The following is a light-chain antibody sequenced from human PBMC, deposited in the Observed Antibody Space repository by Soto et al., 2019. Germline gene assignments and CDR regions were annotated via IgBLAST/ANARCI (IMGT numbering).Light chain of an antibody. Sequence: DIVMTQSPDSLAVSLGERATINCKSSQSILYSSNNKNYLAWYQQKPGQPPKLLIYWASTRESGVPDRFSGSGSGTDFTHTISSLHAEDVAVYYCQQYYSPWTFGQGTKVEIK. V-gene: IGKV4-1*01. CDR3: QQYYSPWT. CDR2: WAS. J-gene: IGKJ1*01. CDR1: QSILYSSNNKNY.